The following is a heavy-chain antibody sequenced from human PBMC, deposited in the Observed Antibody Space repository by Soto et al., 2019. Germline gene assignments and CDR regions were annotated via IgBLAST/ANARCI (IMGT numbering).Heavy chain of an antibody. Sequence: ASVKVSCKASGGTFSSYAISWVRQAPGQGLEWMGGIIPIFGTANYAQKFQGRVTITADESTSTAYMELSSLRSEDTAVYYCASPGVGHCSGGSCYSRWVYYYYGMDVWGQGTTVTVSS. CDR1: GGTFSSYA. J-gene: IGHJ6*02. V-gene: IGHV1-69*13. CDR2: IIPIFGTA. D-gene: IGHD2-15*01. CDR3: ASPGVGHCSGGSCYSRWVYYYYGMDV.